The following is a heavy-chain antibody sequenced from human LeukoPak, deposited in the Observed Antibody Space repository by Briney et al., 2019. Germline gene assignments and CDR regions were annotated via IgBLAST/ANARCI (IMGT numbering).Heavy chain of an antibody. Sequence: GGSLRLSCAASGFTFSSYWMHWVRQAPGKGLVWVSRISGDESSTSYADSVEGRFTISRDNAKNTLYLQMNSLRAEDTAVYYCAGDNSLGERGVIISYWGQGTLVTVSS. CDR2: ISGDESST. J-gene: IGHJ4*02. CDR1: GFTFSSYW. CDR3: AGDNSLGERGVIISY. D-gene: IGHD3-10*01. V-gene: IGHV3-74*01.